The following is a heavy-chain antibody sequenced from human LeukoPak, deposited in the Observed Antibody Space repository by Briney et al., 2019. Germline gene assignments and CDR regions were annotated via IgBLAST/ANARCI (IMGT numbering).Heavy chain of an antibody. Sequence: GESLKISCKGSGYSFASYWIAWVRQMPGKGLEWMGVIYPGNSDITYSPSFQGQVTISADKSVSTAYLHWSSLKASDTAMYYCARDPGIATAGDVFDIWGQGTMVTVSA. V-gene: IGHV5-51*01. CDR2: IYPGNSDI. CDR3: ARDPGIATAGDVFDI. J-gene: IGHJ3*02. CDR1: GYSFASYW. D-gene: IGHD6-13*01.